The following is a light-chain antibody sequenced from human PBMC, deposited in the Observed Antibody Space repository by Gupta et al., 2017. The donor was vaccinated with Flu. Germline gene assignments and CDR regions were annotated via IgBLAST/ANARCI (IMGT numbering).Light chain of an antibody. CDR1: SLNIGSNT. J-gene: IGLJ3*02. V-gene: IGLV1-44*01. CDR2: NID. Sequence: QSPLTQPLSASGTPGQTVTISCSRSSLNIGSNTIHWYQQLSGAAPTLLINNIDQRPSGVPARLSGSKSGTSASLAITGLQADDEADYYCASWDDSLSGSWVFGGGTMLTVL. CDR3: ASWDDSLSGSWV.